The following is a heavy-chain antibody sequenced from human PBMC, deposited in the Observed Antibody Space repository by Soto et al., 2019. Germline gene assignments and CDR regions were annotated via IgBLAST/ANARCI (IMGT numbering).Heavy chain of an antibody. J-gene: IGHJ6*02. Sequence: GGNLRLSCAASGFSISRHWMPWVRQAPGKGLVWVSRINGDGSGINYADSVKGRFTISRDNAKNTLYLQMNSLRAEDTAMYYCARELAPAARPPSCFSDVWYQAPTGTVS. V-gene: IGHV3-74*01. CDR3: ARELAPAARPPSCFSDV. CDR1: GFSISRHW. CDR2: INGDGSGI. D-gene: IGHD2-15*01.